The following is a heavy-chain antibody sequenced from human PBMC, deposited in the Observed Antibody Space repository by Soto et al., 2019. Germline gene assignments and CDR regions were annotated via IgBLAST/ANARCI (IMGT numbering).Heavy chain of an antibody. J-gene: IGHJ4*02. CDR1: GFTFSAYG. D-gene: IGHD1-1*01. Sequence: EVKLVESGGKLVQPGGSLRLSCAASGFTFSAYGMNWVRQAPGKGLEWVSYISNAASSKYYADSVKGRFTVSSDNAKGSLYLQMDSLRAEDTAVYYCARGDWSSGYWGQGTLVTVSS. CDR2: ISNAASSK. V-gene: IGHV3-48*01. CDR3: ARGDWSSGY.